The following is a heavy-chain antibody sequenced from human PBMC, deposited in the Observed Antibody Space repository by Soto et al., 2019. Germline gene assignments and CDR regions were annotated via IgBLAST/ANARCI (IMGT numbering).Heavy chain of an antibody. J-gene: IGHJ4*02. V-gene: IGHV3-74*03. Sequence: EVQLVESGGGFVQPGGSLRLSCAASGFTFTHYRIHWVRQPPGKGLEWVGRINSGGARIEYGDSVKGRFTTPRDNANNMVFLEMNSLTDEDLGVYFCARAGDWNYVEGFWGQGTLVTVSS. CDR2: INSGGARI. CDR3: ARAGDWNYVEGF. D-gene: IGHD1-1*01. CDR1: GFTFTHYR.